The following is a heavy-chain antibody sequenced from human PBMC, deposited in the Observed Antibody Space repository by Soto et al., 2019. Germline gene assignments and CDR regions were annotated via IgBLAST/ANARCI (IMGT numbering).Heavy chain of an antibody. Sequence: TGGSRRLSCTASGFTFGDYAMSWFRQAPGKGLEWVGFIRSKAYGGTTEYAASVKGRFTISRDDSKSIAYLQMNSLKTEDTAVYYCTRDLGCGGDCYQYYFDYWGQGTLVTVSS. CDR3: TRDLGCGGDCYQYYFDY. CDR1: GFTFGDYA. CDR2: IRSKAYGGTT. D-gene: IGHD2-21*02. V-gene: IGHV3-49*03. J-gene: IGHJ4*02.